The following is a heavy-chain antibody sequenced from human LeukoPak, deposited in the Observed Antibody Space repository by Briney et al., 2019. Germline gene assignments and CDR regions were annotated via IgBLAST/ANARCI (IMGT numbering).Heavy chain of an antibody. V-gene: IGHV4-39*01. CDR3: ARQRYYDILTGYYDVWYFDY. Sequence: SETLSLTCTVSGGSISSSNYYWGWIRQPPGKGPQWIGSISYSGSTYYNPSLKSRVTISVDTSNSQFSLKLSSVTAADTAVYYCARQRYYDILTGYYDVWYFDYWGQGTLVTVSS. D-gene: IGHD3-9*01. J-gene: IGHJ4*02. CDR2: ISYSGST. CDR1: GGSISSSNYY.